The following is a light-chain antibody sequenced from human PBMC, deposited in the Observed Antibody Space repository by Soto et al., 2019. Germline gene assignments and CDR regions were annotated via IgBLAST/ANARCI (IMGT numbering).Light chain of an antibody. CDR1: ESVSSN. V-gene: IGKV3-15*01. J-gene: IGKJ1*01. CDR3: QQYNKWRT. CDR2: GAS. Sequence: EIVMTQSPATLSVSPGERATLSCRASESVSSNLAWYQHKPGQAPRLLIYGASTRATGIPARISGSGSGTEFTLTISSLQSEDFAFYSCQQYNKWRTFGQGTKVEVK.